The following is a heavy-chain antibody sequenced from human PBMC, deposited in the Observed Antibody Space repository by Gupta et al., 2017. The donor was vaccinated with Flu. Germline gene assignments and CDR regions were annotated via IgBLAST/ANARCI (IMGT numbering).Heavy chain of an antibody. D-gene: IGHD3-22*01. V-gene: IGHV3-13*01. CDR1: D. Sequence: DMHWVRQATGKGLEWVSAIGTAGDTYYPGSVKGRFTISIENAKNSLYLQMNSLRAGDTAVYYCARVEHYYDSSGYYWYFDLWGRGTLVTVSS. CDR2: IGTAGDT. J-gene: IGHJ2*01. CDR3: ARVEHYYDSSGYYWYFDL.